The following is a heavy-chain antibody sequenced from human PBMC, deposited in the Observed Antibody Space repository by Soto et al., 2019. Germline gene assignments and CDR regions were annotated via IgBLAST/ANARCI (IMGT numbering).Heavy chain of an antibody. CDR2: IIPIFGTA. CDR1: GGTFSSYA. D-gene: IGHD6-6*01. Sequence: QVQLVQSGAEVKKPGSSVKVSCKASGGTFSSYAISWVRQAPGQGLEWMGGIIPIFGTANYAQKVQGRVTITADASTRTAYMELSSLRSEDTAVYYCAREIHELDRARGASFDYWGQGTLVTVSS. J-gene: IGHJ4*02. V-gene: IGHV1-69*12. CDR3: AREIHELDRARGASFDY.